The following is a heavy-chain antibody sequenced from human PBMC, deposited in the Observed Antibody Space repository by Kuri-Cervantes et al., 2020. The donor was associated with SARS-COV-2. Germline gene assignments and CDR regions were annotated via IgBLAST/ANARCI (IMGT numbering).Heavy chain of an antibody. Sequence: SETLSLTCTVSGDSLNNYNYYWAWIRQPPGRGLEWVGHTFHYGTPFYNPFLKSRLTISVDIYINSFSLEVRSVTATDTAVYYCARLFRWSDLHWFDPWGRGTLVTVSS. CDR1: GDSLNNYNYY. CDR2: TFHYGTP. CDR3: ARLFRWSDLHWFDP. D-gene: IGHD4-23*01. J-gene: IGHJ5*02. V-gene: IGHV4-39*02.